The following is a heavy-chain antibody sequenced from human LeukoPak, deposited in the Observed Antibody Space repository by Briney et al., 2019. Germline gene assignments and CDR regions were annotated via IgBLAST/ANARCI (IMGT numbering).Heavy chain of an antibody. CDR3: AKHGRAIAASGAKDYFDY. CDR2: LYYSGST. CDR1: GGSLSSSSYY. Sequence: SETLSLTCTVSGGSLSSSSYYWGWIRPPPGKGLEWIGSLYYSGSTYYNPSLKSRVTISVDTSKNQFSLKLSSVTAADTAVYYCAKHGRAIAASGAKDYFDYWGQGTLVTVSS. J-gene: IGHJ4*02. V-gene: IGHV4-39*01. D-gene: IGHD6-13*01.